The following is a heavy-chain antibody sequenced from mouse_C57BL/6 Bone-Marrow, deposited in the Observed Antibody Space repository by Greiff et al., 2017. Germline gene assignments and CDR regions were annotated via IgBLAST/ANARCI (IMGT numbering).Heavy chain of an antibody. Sequence: QVQLQQSGAELVRPGTSVKVSCKASGYAFTNYLIEWVKQRPGQGLEGIGVINPGRGGTNYNEKFKGKATLTADKSSSTAYMQLSSLTSEDSAVYFCARSSYWYFDVWGTGTTVTVSS. V-gene: IGHV1-54*01. CDR2: INPGRGGT. CDR1: GYAFTNYL. D-gene: IGHD1-1*01. CDR3: ARSSYWYFDV. J-gene: IGHJ1*03.